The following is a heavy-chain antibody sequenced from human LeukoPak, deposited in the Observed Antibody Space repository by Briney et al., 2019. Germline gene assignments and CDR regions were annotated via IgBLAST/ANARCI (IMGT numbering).Heavy chain of an antibody. J-gene: IGHJ6*02. CDR3: ARDHAEYSYGYYYYYGMDV. CDR2: ISSSSSYI. CDR1: GFTFSSYS. D-gene: IGHD5-18*01. Sequence: KAGGSLRLSCAASGFTFSSYSMNWVRQAPGKGLEWVSSISSSSSYIYYADSVKGRFTISRDNAKNSLYLQMNSLRAEDTAVYYCARDHAEYSYGYYYYYGMDVWGQGTTVTVSS. V-gene: IGHV3-21*01.